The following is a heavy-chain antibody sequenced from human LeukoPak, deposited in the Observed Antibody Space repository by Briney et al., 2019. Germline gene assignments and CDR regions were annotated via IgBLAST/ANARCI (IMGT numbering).Heavy chain of an antibody. CDR1: GFTFSSYW. CDR3: ARGPYSGYDFLIAY. CDR2: IKQDGSEK. V-gene: IGHV3-7*01. J-gene: IGHJ4*02. D-gene: IGHD5-12*01. Sequence: GGSLRLSCAASGFTFSSYWMSWVRQAPGKGLEWVANIKQDGSEKYYVDSVKGRFTISRDNAKNSLYLQMNSLRAEDTAVYYCARGPYSGYDFLIAYWGQGTLVTVSS.